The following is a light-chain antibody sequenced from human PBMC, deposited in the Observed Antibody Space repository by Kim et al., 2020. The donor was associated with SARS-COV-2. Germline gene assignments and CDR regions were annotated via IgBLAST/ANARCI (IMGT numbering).Light chain of an antibody. V-gene: IGLV1-44*01. CDR2: RNN. J-gene: IGLJ2*01. Sequence: QRVTMSCSGSSSNLGSNTVNWYQQPPGTAPKLLIHRNNQRPSGVPDRFSGSKSGTSASLAVSGLQSEDEADYYCAAWDDSLNGVVFGGGTQLTVL. CDR1: SSNLGSNT. CDR3: AAWDDSLNGVV.